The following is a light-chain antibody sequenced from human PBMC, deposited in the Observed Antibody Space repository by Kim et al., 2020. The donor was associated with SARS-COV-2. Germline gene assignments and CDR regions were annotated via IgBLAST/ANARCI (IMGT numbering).Light chain of an antibody. CDR2: LNSDGSH. V-gene: IGLV4-69*01. CDR3: QTWGTGIRV. CDR1: SGHSGYA. J-gene: IGLJ2*01. Sequence: ASVKLTCTRSSGHSGYAIAWHQQRPEKGPRFLMKLNSDGSHFKGDGFPDRFSGSSSGAERYLTSSSLQSEDEADYYCQTWGTGIRVFGGGTQLTVL.